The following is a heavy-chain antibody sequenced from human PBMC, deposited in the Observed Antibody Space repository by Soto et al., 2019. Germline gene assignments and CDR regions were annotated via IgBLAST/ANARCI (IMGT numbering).Heavy chain of an antibody. Sequence: PGESLKISCKGSGYSFTSYWIGWVRQMPGKGLEWMGIIYPGDSDTRYSPSFQGQVTISADKSISTAYLQWSSLKASDTAMYYCARQSAYCGGDCYYDHNFGMDVWGQGTTVTVSS. D-gene: IGHD2-21*02. CDR3: ARQSAYCGGDCYYDHNFGMDV. J-gene: IGHJ6*02. V-gene: IGHV5-51*01. CDR1: GYSFTSYW. CDR2: IYPGDSDT.